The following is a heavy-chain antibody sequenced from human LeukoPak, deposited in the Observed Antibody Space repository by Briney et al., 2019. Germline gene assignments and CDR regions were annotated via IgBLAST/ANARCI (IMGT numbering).Heavy chain of an antibody. Sequence: GESLKISCKGSGYSFTGYWIGWVRQMPGKGLEWMGIIYPGDSDTRYSPSFQGQVTISADKSISTAYLQWSSLKASDTAMYYCARPATTVAGTSAFDYWGQGTLVTVSS. D-gene: IGHD6-19*01. J-gene: IGHJ4*02. CDR3: ARPATTVAGTSAFDY. CDR2: IYPGDSDT. CDR1: GYSFTGYW. V-gene: IGHV5-51*01.